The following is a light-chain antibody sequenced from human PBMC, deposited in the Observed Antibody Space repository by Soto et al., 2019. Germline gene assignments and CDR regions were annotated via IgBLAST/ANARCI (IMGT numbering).Light chain of an antibody. CDR3: QQFNSYPLT. V-gene: IGKV1-13*02. Sequence: AIQLTQSPSSLSASVGDRVTITCRASQGISSALAWYQQKPGRALKLLIYDASNLEGGVPSRFSGSGSGTDFSLTISSLQPEDFAAYYCQQFNSYPLTFGGGTKVEIK. J-gene: IGKJ4*01. CDR1: QGISSA. CDR2: DAS.